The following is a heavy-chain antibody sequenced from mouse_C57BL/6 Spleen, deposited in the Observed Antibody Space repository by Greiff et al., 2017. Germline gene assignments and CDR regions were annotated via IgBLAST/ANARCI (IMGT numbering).Heavy chain of an antibody. V-gene: IGHV1-72*01. CDR3: ARLAIYYDYDDDFAY. D-gene: IGHD2-4*01. CDR2: IDPNSGGT. Sequence: VQLQQPGAELVKPGASVKLSCKASGYTFTSYWMHWVKQRPGRGLEWIGRIDPNSGGTKYNEKFKSKATLTVDKPSSTAYMQLSSLTSEDSAVYYCARLAIYYDYDDDFAYWGQGTLVTVSA. CDR1: GYTFTSYW. J-gene: IGHJ3*01.